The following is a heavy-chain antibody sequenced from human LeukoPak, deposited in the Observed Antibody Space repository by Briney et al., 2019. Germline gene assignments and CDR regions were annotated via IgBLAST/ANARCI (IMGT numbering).Heavy chain of an antibody. CDR1: GFTFSSYW. Sequence: PGGSLRLSCAASGFTFSSYWMNWVRQAPGKGLEWVSAIVGSGVTTYYADSVKGRFTISRDNSKNTLYLHMNSLRVDDTAIYYCLRDEGWRKFNYWGQGTLVTVSS. D-gene: IGHD3-3*01. V-gene: IGHV3-23*01. CDR3: LRDEGWRKFNY. CDR2: IVGSGVTT. J-gene: IGHJ4*02.